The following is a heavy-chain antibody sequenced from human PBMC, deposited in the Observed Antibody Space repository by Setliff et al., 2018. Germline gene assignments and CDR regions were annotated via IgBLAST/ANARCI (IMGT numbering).Heavy chain of an antibody. CDR2: ISTYNGDT. J-gene: IGHJ4*02. D-gene: IGHD1-7*01. CDR1: GYTFTSYG. Sequence: ASVKVSCKASGYTFTSYGISWVRQAPGQGLEWMGWISTYNGDTDYAQKLQDRLTMTTDTSTSTVYMELRSLRSDDTAVYYCARGDLVNYDGYMGYWGQGTLVTVSS. V-gene: IGHV1-18*01. CDR3: ARGDLVNYDGYMGY.